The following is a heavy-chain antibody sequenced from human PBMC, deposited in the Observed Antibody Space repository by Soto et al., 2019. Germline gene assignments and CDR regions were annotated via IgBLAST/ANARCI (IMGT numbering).Heavy chain of an antibody. J-gene: IGHJ4*02. CDR1: GSTFTRYS. CDR3: ARESEDLTSNFDY. V-gene: IGHV3-21*06. Sequence: GGSLRLSCAASGSTFTRYSMNWVRQAPGKGLEWVSSISSTTNYIYYGDSMKGRFTISRDNAKNSLYLEMNSLRAEDTAVYYCARESEDLTSNFDYWGQGALVTVSS. CDR2: ISSTTNYI.